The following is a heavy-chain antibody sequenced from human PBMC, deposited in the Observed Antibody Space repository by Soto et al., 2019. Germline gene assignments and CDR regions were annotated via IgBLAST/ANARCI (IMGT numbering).Heavy chain of an antibody. CDR2: INWSGGST. CDR3: ASDLTADYGVDV. Sequence: PGGSLRLSCAASGFTFDDYGMSWVRQAPGKGLEWVYGINWSGGSTGYSDSVKGRFTISRDNAKNTLYLQMNSLRAEDTALYYCASDLTADYGVDVWGQGTTVTVSS. CDR1: GFTFDDYG. V-gene: IGHV3-20*04. J-gene: IGHJ6*02. D-gene: IGHD5-18*01.